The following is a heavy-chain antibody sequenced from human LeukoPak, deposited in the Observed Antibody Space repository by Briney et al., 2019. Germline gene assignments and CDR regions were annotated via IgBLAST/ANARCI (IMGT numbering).Heavy chain of an antibody. J-gene: IGHJ6*02. CDR2: IYYSGST. V-gene: IGHV4-59*08. Sequence: TSETLSLTCTVSGGSISSYYWSWIRQPPGKGLEWIGYIYYSGSTNYNPSLKSRVTISVDTSKNQFSLKLSSVTAADTAVYYCATHVPYYDILTGWGNYGMDVWGQGTTVTVSS. D-gene: IGHD3-9*01. CDR3: ATHVPYYDILTGWGNYGMDV. CDR1: GGSISSYY.